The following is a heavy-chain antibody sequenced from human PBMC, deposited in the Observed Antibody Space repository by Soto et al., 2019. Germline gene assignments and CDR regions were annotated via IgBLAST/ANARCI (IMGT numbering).Heavy chain of an antibody. J-gene: IGHJ6*02. CDR1: GGTFSSYA. CDR2: IIPIFGTA. CDR3: ARDSAGSSSSWYVDYYYYGMDG. V-gene: IGHV1-69*13. Sequence: ASVKVSCKASGGTFSSYAISWVRQAPGQGLEWMGGIIPIFGTANYAQKFQGRVTITADESTSTAYMELSSLRSEDTAVYYCARDSAGSSSSWYVDYYYYGMDGWGQGTTVTVSS. D-gene: IGHD6-13*01.